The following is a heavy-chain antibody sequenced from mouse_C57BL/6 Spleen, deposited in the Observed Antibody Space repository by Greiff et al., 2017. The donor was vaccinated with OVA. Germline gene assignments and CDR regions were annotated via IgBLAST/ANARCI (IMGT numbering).Heavy chain of an antibody. J-gene: IGHJ1*03. CDR3: ARNLYFDV. V-gene: IGHV2-2*01. Sequence: VKLVESGPGLVQPSQSLSITCTVSGFSLTSYGVHWVRQSPGKGLEWLGVIWSGGSTDYNAAFIYRLSISKDNSKSQVFFKMNSLQADDTAIYYCARNLYFDVWGTGTTVTVSS. CDR1: GFSLTSYG. CDR2: IWSGGST.